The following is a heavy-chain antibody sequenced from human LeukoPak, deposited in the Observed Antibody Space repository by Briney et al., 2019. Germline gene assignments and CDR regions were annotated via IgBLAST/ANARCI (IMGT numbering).Heavy chain of an antibody. J-gene: IGHJ5*02. CDR3: AKSASAAMTGRNWFDP. Sequence: GGSLRLSCAASGFTFDDYAMHWVRQAPGKGLEWVSGISWNSGSIGYADSVKGRFTISRDNAENSLYLQMNSLRAEDTALYYCAKSASAAMTGRNWFDPWGQGTLVTVSS. D-gene: IGHD2-2*01. CDR2: ISWNSGSI. CDR1: GFTFDDYA. V-gene: IGHV3-9*01.